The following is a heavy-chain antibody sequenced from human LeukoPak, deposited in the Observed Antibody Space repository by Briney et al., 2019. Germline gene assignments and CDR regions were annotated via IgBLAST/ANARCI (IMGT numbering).Heavy chain of an antibody. CDR3: ARGPPTDYYGSSGFYYVFDY. CDR2: INHSGST. CDR1: GGSFSGYY. D-gene: IGHD3-22*01. J-gene: IGHJ4*02. Sequence: SETLSLTCAVSGGSFSGYYWSWVRQPPGKGLEWIGEINHSGSTNYNPSLKSRVTISVDTSKNQFSLKLSSVTAADTAVYFCARGPPTDYYGSSGFYYVFDYWGQGTLVTVSS. V-gene: IGHV4-34*01.